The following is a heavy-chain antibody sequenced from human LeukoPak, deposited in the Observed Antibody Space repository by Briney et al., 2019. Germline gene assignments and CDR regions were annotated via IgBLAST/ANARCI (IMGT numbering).Heavy chain of an antibody. D-gene: IGHD1-14*01. Sequence: ASVKVSCKVSGYTLTELSMHWVRQAPGKGLEWMGGFDPEDGETIYAQKFQGRVTMTEDTSTDTAYMELSSLRSEDTAVYYCATTPDGGTQGDYWGQGTLVTVSS. CDR1: GYTLTELS. CDR3: ATTPDGGTQGDY. J-gene: IGHJ4*02. CDR2: FDPEDGET. V-gene: IGHV1-24*01.